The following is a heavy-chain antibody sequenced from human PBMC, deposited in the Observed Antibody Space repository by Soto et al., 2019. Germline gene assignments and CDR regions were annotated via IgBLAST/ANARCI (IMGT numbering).Heavy chain of an antibody. V-gene: IGHV3-23*01. J-gene: IGHJ2*01. CDR2: ISGSGGST. CDR3: AIYFYSYGDHRDLHSFSTRRSFDL. Sequence: SYDMSYVVLGFRKELEWVSAISGSGGSTYYADSVKGRFTISRDNSKNTLYLQMNSLRAEDTAVYYCAIYFYSYGDHRDLHSFSTRRSFDL. D-gene: IGHD3-9*01. CDR1: SYD.